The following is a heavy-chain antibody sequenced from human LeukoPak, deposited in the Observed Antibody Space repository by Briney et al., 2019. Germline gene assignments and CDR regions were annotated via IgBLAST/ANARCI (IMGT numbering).Heavy chain of an antibody. CDR1: GGTFSSYA. D-gene: IGHD5-18*01. V-gene: IGHV1-69*01. J-gene: IGHJ6*02. CDR2: IIPIFGTA. CDR3: AKDSGGYSYGSLNYGMDV. Sequence: GSSVKVSCKASGGTFSSYAISWVRQAPGQGLEWMGGIIPIFGTANYAQKFQGRVTITADESTSTAYMELSSLRSEDTAVYYCAKDSGGYSYGSLNYGMDVWGQGTTVTVSS.